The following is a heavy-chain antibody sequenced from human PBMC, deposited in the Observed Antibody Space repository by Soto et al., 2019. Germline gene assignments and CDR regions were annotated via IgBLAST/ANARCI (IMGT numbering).Heavy chain of an antibody. V-gene: IGHV1-8*01. CDR3: ARGRNGMDV. J-gene: IGHJ6*02. CDR1: GDTFTNYD. CDR2: MNPNSGNT. Sequence: QVQLVQSGAEVKKPGASVKVSCKASGDTFTNYDIKWVRQATGQGLEWMGWMNPNSGNTGYAQKLQGRVTMTRNTSISTAYMELSSLRSAETAVYYCARGRNGMDVWGQGTTVTVS.